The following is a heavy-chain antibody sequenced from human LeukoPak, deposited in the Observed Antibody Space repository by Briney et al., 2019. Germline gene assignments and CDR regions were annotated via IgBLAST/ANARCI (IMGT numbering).Heavy chain of an antibody. J-gene: IGHJ6*04. V-gene: IGHV4-59*01. CDR3: ARDRVDFNV. D-gene: IGHD3-3*01. Sequence: SETLSLTCTVSGGSISSYYWSWIRRPPGKGLEWIGYIYYSGSTNYNPSLKSRVTISVDTSKNQFSLKLSSVTAADTAVYYCARDRVDFNVWGKGTTVTVSS. CDR1: GGSISSYY. CDR2: IYYSGST.